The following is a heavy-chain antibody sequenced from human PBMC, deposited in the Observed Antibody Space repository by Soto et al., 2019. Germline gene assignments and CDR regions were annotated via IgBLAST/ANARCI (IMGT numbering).Heavy chain of an antibody. CDR1: GGSISSGGYS. D-gene: IGHD2-15*01. CDR3: ARVRVGVVVAATRHTNWFDP. Sequence: QLQLQESGSGLVKPSQTLSLTCAVSGGSISSGGYSWSWIRQPPGKGLEWIGYIYHSGSTYYNPSLKSRVTISVDRSKNQFSLKLSSVTAADTAVYYCARVRVGVVVAATRHTNWFDPWGQGTLVTVSS. CDR2: IYHSGST. V-gene: IGHV4-30-2*01. J-gene: IGHJ5*02.